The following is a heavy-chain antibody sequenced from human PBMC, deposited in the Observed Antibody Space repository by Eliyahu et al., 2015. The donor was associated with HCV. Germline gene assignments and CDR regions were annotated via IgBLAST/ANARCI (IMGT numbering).Heavy chain of an antibody. J-gene: IGHJ4*02. Sequence: QVQLVESGGGVVQPGRSLRLSXXASXFXFSSYGMHWVRQAPGKGLEWVAVISYDGSNKYYADSVKGRFTISRDNSKNTLYLQMNSLRAEDTAVYYCATRHSVAGLFDYWGQGTLVTVSS. V-gene: IGHV3-30*03. CDR1: XFXFSSYG. CDR2: ISYDGSNK. CDR3: ATRHSVAGLFDY. D-gene: IGHD6-19*01.